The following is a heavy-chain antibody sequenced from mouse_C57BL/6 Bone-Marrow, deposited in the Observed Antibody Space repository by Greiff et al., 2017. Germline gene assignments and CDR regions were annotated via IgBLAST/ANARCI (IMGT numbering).Heavy chain of an antibody. CDR2: ISSDSSTI. CDR1: GFTFSDYG. V-gene: IGHV5-17*01. Sequence: VQLKESGGGLVKPGGSLKLSCAASGFTFSDYGMHWVRQAPEKGLEWVAYISSDSSTIYYADTVKGRFTISGDNAKNTLFLQITSLRAEDTAMYCSALPCFAYWGQGTLVTVSA. J-gene: IGHJ3*01. CDR3: ALPCFAY.